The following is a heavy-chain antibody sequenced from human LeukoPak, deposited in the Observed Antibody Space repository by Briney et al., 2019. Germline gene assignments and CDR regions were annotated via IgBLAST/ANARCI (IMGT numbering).Heavy chain of an antibody. CDR1: GYTFTTYW. V-gene: IGHV5-51*01. CDR2: IYPGDSDT. Sequence: GESLKISCKGSGYTFTTYWIGWVRQMPGKGLECMGIIYPGDSDTRYSPSFQGQVTISADKSISTAYLQWSSLKASDTAIYYCARHKSASSRENFDYWGQGTLVTVSS. CDR3: ARHKSASSRENFDY. J-gene: IGHJ4*02. D-gene: IGHD6-6*01.